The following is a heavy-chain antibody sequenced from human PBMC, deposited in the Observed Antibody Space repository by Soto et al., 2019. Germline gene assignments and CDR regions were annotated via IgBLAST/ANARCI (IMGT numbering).Heavy chain of an antibody. CDR2: ISYDGSNK. CDR1: GFTFSSFS. V-gene: IGHV3-30-3*01. D-gene: IGHD6-13*01. J-gene: IGHJ4*02. CDR3: ARIRAAADTYYFDY. Sequence: LRLPCAVSGFTFSSFSMQWVRQAQGKGLEWVAVISYDGSNKYYADSVKGRFTTSRDNSKNTVYLQMNSLRVEDTAVYYCARIRAAADTYYFDYWGQGXLVTVYS.